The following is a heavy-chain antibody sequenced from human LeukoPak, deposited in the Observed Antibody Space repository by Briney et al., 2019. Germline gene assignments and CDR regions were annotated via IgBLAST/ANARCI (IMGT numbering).Heavy chain of an antibody. Sequence: PSETLSLTCTVSGGSISSGSYFWSWLRQPAGKGLEWLGRIYTSGSTNYNPSLKSRVTISVDTSKNQFSLKLSSVTAADTAVYYCARGGSGWNYYYYYMDVWGKGTTVTISS. D-gene: IGHD6-19*01. CDR3: ARGGSGWNYYYYYMDV. CDR2: IYTSGST. J-gene: IGHJ6*03. V-gene: IGHV4-61*02. CDR1: GGSISSGSYF.